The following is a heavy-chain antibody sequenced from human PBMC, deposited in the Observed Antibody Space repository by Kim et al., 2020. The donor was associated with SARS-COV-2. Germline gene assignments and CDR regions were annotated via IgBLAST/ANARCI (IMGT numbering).Heavy chain of an antibody. CDR3: ARDGVEQWLVLGDWFDP. J-gene: IGHJ5*02. CDR1: GFTFSSYW. CDR2: IKQDGSEK. Sequence: GGSLRLSCAASGFTFSSYWMSWVRQAPGKGLEWVANIKQDGSEKYYVDSVKGRFTISRDNAKNSLYLQMNSLRAEDTAVYYCARDGVEQWLVLGDWFDPWGQGTLVTVSS. V-gene: IGHV3-7*01. D-gene: IGHD6-19*01.